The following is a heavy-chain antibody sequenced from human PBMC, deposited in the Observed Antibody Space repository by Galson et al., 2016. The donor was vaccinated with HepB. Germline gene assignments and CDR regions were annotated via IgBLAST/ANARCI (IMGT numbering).Heavy chain of an antibody. CDR1: GFTFRSYW. V-gene: IGHV3-7*01. Sequence: SLRLSCAATGFTFRSYWMSWVRQAPGKGLEWVATIKQDGSQKYYVDSVKGRFTISRDNAKNSLSLQMNSLRAEDTALYYCSRRVGRAWFHPWGQGTLVTVSP. CDR3: SRRVGRAWFHP. CDR2: IKQDGSQK. J-gene: IGHJ5*01. D-gene: IGHD2-2*01.